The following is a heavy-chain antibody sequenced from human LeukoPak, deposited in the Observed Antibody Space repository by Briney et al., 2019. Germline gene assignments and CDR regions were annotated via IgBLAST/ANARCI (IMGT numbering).Heavy chain of an antibody. CDR2: ISYSGGNA. J-gene: IGHJ3*01. CDR1: GFTFRDSA. CDR3: AKDIQLST. D-gene: IGHD3-16*02. V-gene: IGHV3-23*01. Sequence: GGSLRLSCAASGFTFRDSAMTWVRHVPGKGLEWVSLISYSGGNANYADSVKGRFTISRDNSENTLSLQMNSLRVEDTARYYCAKDIQLSTWGLGTMVTVSS.